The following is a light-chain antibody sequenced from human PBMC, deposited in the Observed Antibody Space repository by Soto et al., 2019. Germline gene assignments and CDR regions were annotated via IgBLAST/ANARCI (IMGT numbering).Light chain of an antibody. CDR2: DNY. Sequence: QSVLTQPPSVSAAPGQKITISCSGSSSNIGSNYVSWYQQLPGTAPKLLIYDNYKRPSGIPDRFSGSKSGTSATLGITGLQTGDEADYYCGPWDSRLSAGVFGGGTQPTVL. J-gene: IGLJ7*01. CDR3: GPWDSRLSAGV. V-gene: IGLV1-51*01. CDR1: SSNIGSNY.